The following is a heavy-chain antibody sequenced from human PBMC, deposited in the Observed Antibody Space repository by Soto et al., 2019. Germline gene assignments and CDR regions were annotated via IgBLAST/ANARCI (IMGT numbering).Heavy chain of an antibody. D-gene: IGHD2-2*01. CDR2: IIPIFGTA. CDR1: GGTFSSYA. CDR3: ARVPTVVVPAAMQGAAAFDI. J-gene: IGHJ3*02. V-gene: IGHV1-69*01. Sequence: QVQLVQSGAEVKKPGSSVKVSCKASGGTFSSYAISWVRQAPGQGLEWMGGIIPIFGTANYAQKFQGRVTIPADESTSTAYMELSSLRSEDTAVYYCARVPTVVVPAAMQGAAAFDIWGQGTMVTVSS.